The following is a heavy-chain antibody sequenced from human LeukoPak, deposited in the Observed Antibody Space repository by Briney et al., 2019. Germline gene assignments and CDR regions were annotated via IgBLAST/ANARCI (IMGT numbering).Heavy chain of an antibody. CDR1: GGTFSSYA. J-gene: IGHJ4*02. D-gene: IGHD4-17*01. V-gene: IGHV1-69*06. CDR2: IIPIFGTA. Sequence: ASVKVSCKASGGTFSSYAISWVRQAPGQGLEWMGGIIPIFGTANYAQKFQGRVTITADKSTSTAYMELSSLRSEDTAVYYCARAGTVTVTPPDYWGQGTLVTVSS. CDR3: ARAGTVTVTPPDY.